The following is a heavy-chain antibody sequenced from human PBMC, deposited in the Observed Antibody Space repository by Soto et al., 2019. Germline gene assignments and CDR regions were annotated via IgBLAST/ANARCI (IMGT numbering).Heavy chain of an antibody. CDR2: INPKNGGI. D-gene: IGHD1-20*01. J-gene: IGHJ1*01. V-gene: IGHV1-2*02. CDR1: GYTFTDFY. CDR3: VRGRSVLYLDL. Sequence: ASVKVSCKSSGYTFTDFYIHWVRQVPGQGLEWVGWINPKNGGINYAQKFQGRVTMTRDTSVNTSYMDLSRLNFDDSAIYYCVRGRSVLYLDLWGRGTQVTVSS.